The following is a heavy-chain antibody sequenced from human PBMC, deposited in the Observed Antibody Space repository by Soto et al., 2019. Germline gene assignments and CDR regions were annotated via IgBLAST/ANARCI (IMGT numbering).Heavy chain of an antibody. J-gene: IGHJ4*02. V-gene: IGHV1-8*01. Sequence: QEQLVQSGAEVKRPGASVKVSCRASGYTFTSSNINWVRQAAGQGPEWIGWMNPVNGNAAFAREFQGRVTMTRDTSTDTAYMEVGGLSSGDTAIYYCARAVGIAVTGFDLWGPGTLVTVSS. D-gene: IGHD6-19*01. CDR1: GYTFTSSN. CDR3: ARAVGIAVTGFDL. CDR2: MNPVNGNA.